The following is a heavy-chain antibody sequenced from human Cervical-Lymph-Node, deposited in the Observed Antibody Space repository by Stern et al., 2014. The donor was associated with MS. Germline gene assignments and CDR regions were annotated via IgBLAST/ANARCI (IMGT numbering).Heavy chain of an antibody. D-gene: IGHD2-15*01. CDR3: ARDKPVAVIYYYGMDV. Sequence: VQLGQSGAEVKKPGASVTVSCEASGYTFTTYAIHWVRQAPGQRLEWMGWIHAANGNTKYSQKFQGRVTITRDTSASTAYMELSSLKSEDTAVYYCARDKPVAVIYYYGMDVWGQGTTVTVSS. J-gene: IGHJ6*02. V-gene: IGHV1-3*01. CDR2: IHAANGNT. CDR1: GYTFTTYA.